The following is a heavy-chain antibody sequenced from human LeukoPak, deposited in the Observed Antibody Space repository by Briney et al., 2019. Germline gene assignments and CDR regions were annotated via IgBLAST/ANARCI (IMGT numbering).Heavy chain of an antibody. CDR3: ARHKYYYDSSGYYYPGAFDI. D-gene: IGHD3-22*01. CDR2: INHSGFT. J-gene: IGHJ3*02. CDR1: GGSFSGYY. Sequence: KPSETLSLTCAVYGGSFSGYYWSWIRQPPGKGLEWIGEINHSGFTNYNPSLKSRVTISVDTSKNQFSLKLSSVTAADTAVYYCARHKYYYDSSGYYYPGAFDIWGQGTMVTVSS. V-gene: IGHV4-34*01.